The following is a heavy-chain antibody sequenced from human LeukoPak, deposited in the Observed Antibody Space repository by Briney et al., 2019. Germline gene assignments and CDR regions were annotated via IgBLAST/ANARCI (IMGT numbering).Heavy chain of an antibody. CDR1: GYTLTELS. Sequence: ASEKVSYKLSGYTLTELSMHRVRPAPEKGLEWMGGFDPEDGETIYAQKFQGRVTMTEDTSTDTAYMELSSLRSEDTAVYYCATDQGVATTTTNYYYYGMDVWGKGTTVTVSS. CDR3: ATDQGVATTTTNYYYYGMDV. V-gene: IGHV1-24*01. CDR2: FDPEDGET. J-gene: IGHJ6*04. D-gene: IGHD5-12*01.